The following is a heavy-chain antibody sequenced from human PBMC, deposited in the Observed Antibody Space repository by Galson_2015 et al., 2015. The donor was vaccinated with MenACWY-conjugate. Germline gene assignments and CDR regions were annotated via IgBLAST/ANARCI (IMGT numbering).Heavy chain of an antibody. J-gene: IGHJ4*02. CDR1: GYTFTTYY. CDR3: ARGGVTVTNLYYFYF. D-gene: IGHD4-17*01. Sequence: SVKVSCKASGYTFTTYYIHWVRQAPGQGLEFMGIINPNGGSTSSAQKFQGRVTLTRDTSTSTVYMELSSLRSEDTAVYYCARGGVTVTNLYYFYFWGQGTLLTVSS. CDR2: INPNGGST. V-gene: IGHV1-46*01.